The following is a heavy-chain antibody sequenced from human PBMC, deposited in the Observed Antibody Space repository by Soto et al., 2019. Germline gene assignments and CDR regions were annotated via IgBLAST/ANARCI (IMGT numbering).Heavy chain of an antibody. CDR2: ISGSGAYT. CDR3: AKLPGFSYNYLPNFEY. J-gene: IGHJ4*02. V-gene: IGHV3-23*01. CDR1: GFTFSSYA. D-gene: IGHD1-20*01. Sequence: EVQLLESGGGLIQPGGSLRLSCVASGFTFSSYAMSWVRQARGKGLEWVSTISGSGAYTKYEDSVKGRFTISRDNPKNTLCLQMDSLRGDDSAVYFCAKLPGFSYNYLPNFEYWGQGSVVTVSS.